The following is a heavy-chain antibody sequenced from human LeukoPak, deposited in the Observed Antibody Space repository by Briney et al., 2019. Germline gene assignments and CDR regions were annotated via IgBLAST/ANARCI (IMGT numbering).Heavy chain of an antibody. V-gene: IGHV3-23*01. CDR2: ISGSGGTT. D-gene: IGHD5-12*01. CDR1: GFTSSNYA. Sequence: PGGSLRLSCAASGFTSSNYAMGWVRQAPGKGLEWVSTISGSGGTTYYADSVKGRFTISRDNSKNTLYLQMNSLRAEDTAVYYCARDTGVPRSGYDWGSFDYWGQGTLVTVSS. J-gene: IGHJ4*02. CDR3: ARDTGVPRSGYDWGSFDY.